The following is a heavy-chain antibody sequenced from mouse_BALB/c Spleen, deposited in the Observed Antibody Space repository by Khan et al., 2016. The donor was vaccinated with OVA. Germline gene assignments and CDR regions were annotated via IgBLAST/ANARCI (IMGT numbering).Heavy chain of an antibody. J-gene: IGHJ4*01. D-gene: IGHD2-2*01. CDR2: ISSGGHYT. CDR3: ARGLVDYHAMDY. V-gene: IGHV5-9-3*01. Sequence: EVELVESGGGLVKPGGSLKLSCSASAFTFSSYAMSWVRQTPEKRLELVATISSGGHYTFYPDSVKGRFPISRDTARNTLYLQMISLRSEDTAMPYWARGLVDYHAMDYWGQGTSVTVSS. CDR1: AFTFSSYA.